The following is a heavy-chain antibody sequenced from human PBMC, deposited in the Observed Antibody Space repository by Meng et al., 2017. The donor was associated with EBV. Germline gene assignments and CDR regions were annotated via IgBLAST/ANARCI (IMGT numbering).Heavy chain of an antibody. CDR1: VSTFTGNG. D-gene: IGHD3-10*01. CDR3: ARGTPGRRYADY. CDR2: LGAHDYDR. J-gene: IGHJ4*02. V-gene: IGHV1-18*01. Sequence: QDGAEVKEYGAVVQVSSRFVVSTFTGNGGSWVRQAPGQGLGWMAWLGAHDYDRSHAPKFQGRVTVTADRPTATAYMELRNLRSDDTGVYYCARGTPGRRYADYWGQGTLVTVSS.